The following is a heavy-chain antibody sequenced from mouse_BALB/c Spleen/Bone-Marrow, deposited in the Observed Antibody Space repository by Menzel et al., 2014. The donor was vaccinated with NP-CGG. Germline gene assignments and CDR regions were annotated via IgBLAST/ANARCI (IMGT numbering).Heavy chain of an antibody. CDR2: IDPYYDGT. CDR3: ARRGSSGYWFAY. V-gene: IGHV1-39*01. D-gene: IGHD3-1*01. J-gene: IGHJ3*01. CDR1: GYSFTGYN. Sequence: VQLKESGPELEKPGASVKISCQASGYSFTGYNINWVKQSNGKSLEWLGNIDPYYDGTSYNQKFKAKATLTVDRSSSTAYMQLKSLTSEDSAVYYCARRGSSGYWFAYWGQGTLVTVSA.